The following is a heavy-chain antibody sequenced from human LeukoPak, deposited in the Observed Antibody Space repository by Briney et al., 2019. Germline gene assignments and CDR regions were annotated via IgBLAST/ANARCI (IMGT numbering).Heavy chain of an antibody. V-gene: IGHV3-7*03. Sequence: GGSLRLSCAASGFTFSSYWMNWVRQAPGKGLEWVANIKQDGSEKYYVDSVKGRFTISRDNAKNSLYLQMNSLRAEDTAVYYCARDHRKVRGVIDYWGQGTLVTVSS. CDR1: GFTFSSYW. CDR2: IKQDGSEK. J-gene: IGHJ4*02. D-gene: IGHD3-10*01. CDR3: ARDHRKVRGVIDY.